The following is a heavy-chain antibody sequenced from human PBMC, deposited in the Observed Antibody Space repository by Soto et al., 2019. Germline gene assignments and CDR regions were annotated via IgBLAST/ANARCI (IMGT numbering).Heavy chain of an antibody. Sequence: PSETLSLTCAVYGVSFSGYYWTWIRQPPGTGLEWIGEINHSGSTNYNPSLKSRVTISVDTSRNQFSLKLTSVTAADTAVYYCARDKITGLFDYWGQGTLVTVS. CDR1: GVSFSGYY. J-gene: IGHJ4*02. D-gene: IGHD2-8*02. CDR3: ARDKITGLFDY. V-gene: IGHV4-34*01. CDR2: INHSGST.